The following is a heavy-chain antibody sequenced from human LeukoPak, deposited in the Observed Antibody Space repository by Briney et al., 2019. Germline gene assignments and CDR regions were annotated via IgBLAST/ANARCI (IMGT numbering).Heavy chain of an antibody. D-gene: IGHD2-15*01. CDR2: ISGSGGRT. V-gene: IGHV3-23*01. Sequence: QAGGSLRLSCAASGFTFDDYAMHYVRQAPRKGQEWVSGISGSGGRTYYADSVKVRFTISRDNSNNTLYLQMNSLRAEDTAVYYCANSGAGSFDYWGQGALGTVSS. J-gene: IGHJ4*02. CDR3: ANSGAGSFDY. CDR1: GFTFDDYA.